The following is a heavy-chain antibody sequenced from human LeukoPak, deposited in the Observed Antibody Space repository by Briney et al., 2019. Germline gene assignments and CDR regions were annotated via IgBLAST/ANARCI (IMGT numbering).Heavy chain of an antibody. CDR2: IYTSGST. CDR3: AREREGYCSSTSCYFFDI. V-gene: IGHV4-4*07. CDR1: GGSISSYY. Sequence: SETLSLTCTVSGGSISSYYWSWIRQPAGKGLEWIGRIYTSGSTNYNPSLKSRVTMSVDTSKNQFSLKLSSVTAADTAVYYCAREREGYCSSTSCYFFDIWGQGTMVTVSS. J-gene: IGHJ3*02. D-gene: IGHD2-2*01.